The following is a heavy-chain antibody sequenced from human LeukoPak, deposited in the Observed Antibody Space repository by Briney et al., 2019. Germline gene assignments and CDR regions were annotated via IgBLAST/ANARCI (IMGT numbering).Heavy chain of an antibody. CDR3: VRLYYYDSSRYRSPFQI. CDR1: GFTFSSYC. Sequence: GGSLRLSCAASGFTFSSYCMHWVRQAPGKGLEWVSFIRCDGSAKYYADSVKGRFTISRDNSRSTLYLQMNSLRAEDTAVYYCVRLYYYDSSRYRSPFQIWREKPMLRVSS. V-gene: IGHV3-30*02. J-gene: IGHJ3*02. D-gene: IGHD3-22*01. CDR2: IRCDGSAK.